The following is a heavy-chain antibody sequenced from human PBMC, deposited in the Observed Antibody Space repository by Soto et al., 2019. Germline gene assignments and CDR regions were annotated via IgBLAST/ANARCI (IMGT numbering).Heavy chain of an antibody. CDR2: IYYSGST. J-gene: IGHJ4*02. CDR3: AATMVRGVIITCDYFDY. D-gene: IGHD3-10*01. CDR1: GGSISSGGYY. V-gene: IGHV4-31*03. Sequence: SETLSLTCTVSGGSISSGGYYWSWIRQHPGKGLEWIGYIYYSGSTYYNPSLKSRVTISVDTSKNQFSLKLSSVTAADTAVYYCAATMVRGVIITCDYFDYRGQGTLVTVSS.